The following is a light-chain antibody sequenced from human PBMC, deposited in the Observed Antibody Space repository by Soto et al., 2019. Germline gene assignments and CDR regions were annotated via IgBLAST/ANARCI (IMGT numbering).Light chain of an antibody. CDR2: EVN. CDR3: CSYTSTNTWV. J-gene: IGLJ3*02. CDR1: NSDIGAYNY. V-gene: IGLV2-14*01. Sequence: QSALTQPASVSASPGQSITISCTGGNSDIGAYNYVSWYQQHPGKAPKLMIYEVNDRPSGVSNRFSGSKSGNTASLTISGLQAEDEADYYCCSYTSTNTWVFGGGTKLTVL.